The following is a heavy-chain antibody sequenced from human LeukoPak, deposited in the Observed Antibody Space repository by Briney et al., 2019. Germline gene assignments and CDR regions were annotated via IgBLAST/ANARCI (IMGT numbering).Heavy chain of an antibody. Sequence: ASVKVSCKASGGTFSSHAISWVRQAPGQGLEWMGRIIPILGIANYAQKFQGRVTITADKSTSTAYMELSSLRSEDTAVYYCASGPPSRIVGSPPGFDYWGQGTLVTVSS. CDR3: ASGPPSRIVGSPPGFDY. J-gene: IGHJ4*02. D-gene: IGHD1-26*01. V-gene: IGHV1-69*04. CDR1: GGTFSSHA. CDR2: IIPILGIA.